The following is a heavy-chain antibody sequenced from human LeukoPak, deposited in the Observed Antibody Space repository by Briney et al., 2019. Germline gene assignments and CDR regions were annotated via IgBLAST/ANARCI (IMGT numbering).Heavy chain of an antibody. CDR1: ADTLSGYA. CDR2: VIPILGTS. Sequence: SVKVSCKAPADTLSGYAVSWVRQAPGQGLEWMGGVIPILGTSNYAQKFQGRVTITADASASTAYMELSSLTSEDTAVYYCARDYSSGWYFDLWGRGTLVTVSS. V-gene: IGHV1-69*01. J-gene: IGHJ2*01. CDR3: ARDYSSGWYFDL. D-gene: IGHD3-22*01.